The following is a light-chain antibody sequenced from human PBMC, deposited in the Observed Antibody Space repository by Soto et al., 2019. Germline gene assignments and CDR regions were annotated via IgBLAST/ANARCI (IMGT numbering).Light chain of an antibody. CDR1: NSDVGYYNF. CDR3: SSYTSGSTLVV. CDR2: EVT. J-gene: IGLJ2*01. V-gene: IGLV2-14*01. Sequence: QSALTQPASVSGSPGQSITISCTGTNSDVGYYNFVSWYQQHPGKAPKLMIYEVTNRPSGVSNRFSASKSGDTASLTISGLQTEDEAYYYCSSYTSGSTLVVFGGGTKLTVL.